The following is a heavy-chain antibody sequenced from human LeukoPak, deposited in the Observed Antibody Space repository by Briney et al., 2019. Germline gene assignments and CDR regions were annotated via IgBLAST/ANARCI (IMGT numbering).Heavy chain of an antibody. Sequence: SGGPLRLSCAASGFTFSSYAMHWVRQAPGKGLEWVAVISYDGSNKYYADSVKGRFTISRDNSKNTLYLQMNSLRAEDTAVYYCARAGLGTGAFDYWGQGTLVTVSS. V-gene: IGHV3-30*04. CDR1: GFTFSSYA. CDR3: ARAGLGTGAFDY. J-gene: IGHJ4*02. D-gene: IGHD7-27*01. CDR2: ISYDGSNK.